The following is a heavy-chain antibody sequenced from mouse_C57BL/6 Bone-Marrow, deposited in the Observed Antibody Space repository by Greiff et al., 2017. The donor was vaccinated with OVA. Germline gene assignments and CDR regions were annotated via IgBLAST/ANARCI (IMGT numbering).Heavy chain of an antibody. CDR3: ARSLTENAMGY. Sequence: QVQLQQSGPELVKPGASVKISCKASGYSFTSYYIHWVKQRPGQGLEWIGWIYPGSGNTKYNEKFKGKATLTADTSSSTAYMQLSSLTSEDSAVYYCARSLTENAMGYWGQGTSVTVAS. CDR2: IYPGSGNT. D-gene: IGHD4-1*01. J-gene: IGHJ4*01. V-gene: IGHV1-66*01. CDR1: GYSFTSYY.